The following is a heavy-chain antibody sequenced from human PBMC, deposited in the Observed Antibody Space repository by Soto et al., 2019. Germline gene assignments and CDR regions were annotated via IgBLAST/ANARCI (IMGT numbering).Heavy chain of an antibody. J-gene: IGHJ4*02. CDR3: ARDPIGPGIFDY. V-gene: IGHV3-33*01. CDR1: GFTFSSYG. Sequence: GGSLRLSCVASGFTFSSYGMHWVRQAPGKGLEWVAVIWYDGSNKYYADSVKGRFPISRDNTKNTMYLQMNSLRAEDAAVYYCARDPIGPGIFDYWGQGTLVTVSS. D-gene: IGHD1-26*01. CDR2: IWYDGSNK.